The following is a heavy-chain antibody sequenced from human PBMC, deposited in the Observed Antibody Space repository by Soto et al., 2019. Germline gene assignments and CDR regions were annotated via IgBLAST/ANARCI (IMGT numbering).Heavy chain of an antibody. Sequence: SETLSLTCAVSGDSISSSNWWSWVRQPPGKGLEWIGEIFHSGSTNYNPSLKSRVTISVDRSKNQFSLKLSSVTAADTAVYYCARDLSGHDAFDIRGQGTMVTVSS. CDR2: IFHSGST. CDR1: GDSISSSNW. J-gene: IGHJ3*02. CDR3: ARDLSGHDAFDI. V-gene: IGHV4-4*02. D-gene: IGHD3-10*01.